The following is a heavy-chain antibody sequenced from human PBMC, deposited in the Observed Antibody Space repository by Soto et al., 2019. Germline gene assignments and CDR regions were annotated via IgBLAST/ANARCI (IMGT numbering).Heavy chain of an antibody. V-gene: IGHV3-48*04. J-gene: IGHJ4*02. CDR2: TSTSPGTM. CDR1: GFTFSKYA. Sequence: GGSLRLSCEASGFTFSKYAMNWVRQAPGKGLEWVSYTSTSPGTMYYADSVKGRFTISRDNAKNSLYLQMNSLRAEDTAVYYCARERYDSGRPLDYWGQGTLVTVPQ. CDR3: ARERYDSGRPLDY. D-gene: IGHD3-10*01.